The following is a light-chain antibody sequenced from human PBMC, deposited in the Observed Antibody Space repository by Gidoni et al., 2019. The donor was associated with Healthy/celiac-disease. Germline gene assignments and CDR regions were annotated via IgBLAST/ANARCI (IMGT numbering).Light chain of an antibody. J-gene: IGKJ2*01. CDR1: QDISNY. CDR2: DAA. V-gene: IGKV1-33*01. CDR3: QQYDNIPRYT. Sequence: DIQMTQSPSPLSASVVDRVTITCQASQDISNYLNWYQQKPGEAPKLLSYDAANLETGVPSRFSGSGSGTDFTFTISSLQPEDIATYYCQQYDNIPRYTFGQGTKLEIK.